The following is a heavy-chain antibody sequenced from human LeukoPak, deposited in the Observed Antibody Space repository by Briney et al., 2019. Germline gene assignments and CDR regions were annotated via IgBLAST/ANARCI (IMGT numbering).Heavy chain of an antibody. Sequence: SETLSLTCTVSGGSINNYYWSWIRQPPGKGLEYIGYIYYSGSANYNPSLKSRVTISVDPSKNQFSLKLSSVTAADTAVYYCARNGDYYEKSGYYYLFDFWGQGTLVTVSS. J-gene: IGHJ4*02. V-gene: IGHV4-59*01. CDR1: GGSINNYY. D-gene: IGHD3-22*01. CDR3: ARNGDYYEKSGYYYLFDF. CDR2: IYYSGSA.